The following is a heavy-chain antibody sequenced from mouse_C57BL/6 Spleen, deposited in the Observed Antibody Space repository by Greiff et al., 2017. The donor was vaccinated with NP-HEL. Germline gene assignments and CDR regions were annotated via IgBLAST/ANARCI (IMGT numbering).Heavy chain of an antibody. D-gene: IGHD3-2*02. J-gene: IGHJ2*01. CDR1: GYTFTSYW. CDR3: ARRGSSGYLYFEY. Sequence: QVQLQQPGAELVKPGASVKLSCKASGYTFTSYWMHWVKQRPGQGLEWIGMIHPNSGSTNYNEKFKSKATLTVDKSSSTAYMQLSSLTSEDSAVYYCARRGSSGYLYFEYWGQGTTLTVSS. CDR2: IHPNSGST. V-gene: IGHV1-64*01.